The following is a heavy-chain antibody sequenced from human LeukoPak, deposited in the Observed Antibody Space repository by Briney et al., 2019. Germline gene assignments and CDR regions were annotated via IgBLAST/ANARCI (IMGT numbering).Heavy chain of an antibody. CDR3: ARIRNCSSTSCYTGCFDY. J-gene: IGHJ4*02. D-gene: IGHD2-2*02. CDR2: INHSGST. CDR1: GGSFSGYY. V-gene: IGHV4-34*01. Sequence: SETLSLTCAVYGGSFSGYYWSWIRQPPGKGLEWIGEINHSGSTNCNPSLKSRVTISVDTSKNQFSLKLSSVTAADTAVYYCARIRNCSSTSCYTGCFDYWGQGTLVTVSS.